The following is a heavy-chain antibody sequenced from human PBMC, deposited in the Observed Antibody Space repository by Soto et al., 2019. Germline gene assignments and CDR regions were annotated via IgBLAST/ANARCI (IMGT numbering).Heavy chain of an antibody. CDR3: ASPFMADYYYGMDV. V-gene: IGHV1-58*02. D-gene: IGHD3-10*01. CDR2: IVVGSGNT. J-gene: IGHJ6*02. Sequence: ASVKVSCKASGFTFTSSAMQWVRQARGQRLEWIGWIVVGSGNTNYAQKFQGRVTMTRDTSTSTVYMELSSLRSEDTAVYYCASPFMADYYYGMDVWGQGTTVTVSS. CDR1: GFTFTSSA.